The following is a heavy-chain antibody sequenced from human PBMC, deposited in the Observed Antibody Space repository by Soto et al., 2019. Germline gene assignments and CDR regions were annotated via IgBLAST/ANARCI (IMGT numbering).Heavy chain of an antibody. CDR3: AKDASGLRFLEWLLYPITYFDY. V-gene: IGHV3-30*18. J-gene: IGHJ4*02. D-gene: IGHD3-3*01. Sequence: PGGSLRLSCAASGFPFISYAMSWVRQAPGKGLEWVSVISYSGSNKYYADSVKGRFTISRDNSKNTLYLQMNSLRAEDTAVYYCAKDASGLRFLEWLLYPITYFDYWGQGTLVTVSS. CDR2: ISYSGSNK. CDR1: GFPFISYA.